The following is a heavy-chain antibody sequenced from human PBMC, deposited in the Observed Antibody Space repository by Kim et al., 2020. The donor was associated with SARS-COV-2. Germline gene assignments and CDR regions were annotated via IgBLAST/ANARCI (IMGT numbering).Heavy chain of an antibody. CDR2: INPNSGGT. V-gene: IGHV1-2*02. Sequence: ASVKVSCKASGYTFTGYYMHWVRQAPGQGLEWMGWINPNSGGTNYAQKFQGRVTMTRDTSISTAYMELSRLRSDDTAVYYCARGYVYFDWLFTHWGQGTLVTVSS. CDR3: ARGYVYFDWLFTH. J-gene: IGHJ4*02. D-gene: IGHD3-9*01. CDR1: GYTFTGYY.